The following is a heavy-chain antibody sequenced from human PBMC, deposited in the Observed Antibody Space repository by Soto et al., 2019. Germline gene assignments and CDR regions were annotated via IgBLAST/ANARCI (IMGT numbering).Heavy chain of an antibody. CDR3: AKIKWGIADGVHPDHYYYYGMDV. Sequence: PGGSLRLPCAASGFTFSSYGMHWVRQAPGKGLEWVAVISYDGSNKYYADSVKGRFTISRDNSKNTLYLQMNSLRAEDTAVYYCAKIKWGIADGVHPDHYYYYGMDVWGQGTTVTVSS. CDR2: ISYDGSNK. CDR1: GFTFSSYG. J-gene: IGHJ6*02. V-gene: IGHV3-30*18. D-gene: IGHD6-13*01.